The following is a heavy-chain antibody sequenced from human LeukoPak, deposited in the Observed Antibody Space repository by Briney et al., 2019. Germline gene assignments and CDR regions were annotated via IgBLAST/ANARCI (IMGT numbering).Heavy chain of an antibody. J-gene: IGHJ5*02. V-gene: IGHV4-61*01. CDR1: GGSISSSSYY. CDR2: IYYSGST. Sequence: SETLSLTCTVSGGSISSSSYYWSWIRQPPGKGLEWIGYIYYSGSTNYNPSLKSRVTISVDTSKNQFSLKLSSVTAADTAVYYCARAVYYDFWSGINWFDPWGQGTLVTVSS. CDR3: ARAVYYDFWSGINWFDP. D-gene: IGHD3-3*01.